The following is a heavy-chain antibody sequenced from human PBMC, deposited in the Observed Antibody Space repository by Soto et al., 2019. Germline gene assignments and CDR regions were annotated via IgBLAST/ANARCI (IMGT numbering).Heavy chain of an antibody. CDR2: ISGSGGNT. CDR1: GFTFSSYA. Sequence: PGGSLRLSCAASGFTFSSYAMSWVRQAPGKGLEWVSAISGSGGNTYYADSVKGRFTISRDNSKNTLYLQMNSLRAEDTALYYCAKDPAGTTRNFAYWGQGTLVTVSS. V-gene: IGHV3-23*01. D-gene: IGHD1-7*01. CDR3: AKDPAGTTRNFAY. J-gene: IGHJ4*02.